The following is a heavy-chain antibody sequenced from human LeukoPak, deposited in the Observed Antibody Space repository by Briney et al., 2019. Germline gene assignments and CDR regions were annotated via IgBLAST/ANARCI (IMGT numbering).Heavy chain of an antibody. CDR1: GFTFSSYA. D-gene: IGHD3-22*01. CDR2: ISGSGGST. Sequence: GGSLRLSCAASGFTFSSYAMSWVRQAPGKGLEWVSAISGSGGSTYYADSVKGRFTISRDNSKNTLYLQMNSLRAEDTAVYYCAKDLSRNYYDSSGYYPLGYWGQGTLVTVSS. CDR3: AKDLSRNYYDSSGYYPLGY. V-gene: IGHV3-23*01. J-gene: IGHJ4*02.